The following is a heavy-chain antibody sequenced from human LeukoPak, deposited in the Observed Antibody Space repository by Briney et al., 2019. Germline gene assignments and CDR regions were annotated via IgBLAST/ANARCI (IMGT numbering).Heavy chain of an antibody. Sequence: SETLSLTCTVSGGSIISSSYYWGWIRQPPGKGLEWIGSIYYSGKTDYNPSLKSRVTISVETSKNQFSLKLSSVTAADTAVYYCASHYHILDWFDPWGQGTLVTVSS. CDR2: IYYSGKT. CDR1: GGSIISSSYY. CDR3: ASHYHILDWFDP. V-gene: IGHV4-39*07. J-gene: IGHJ5*02. D-gene: IGHD3-9*01.